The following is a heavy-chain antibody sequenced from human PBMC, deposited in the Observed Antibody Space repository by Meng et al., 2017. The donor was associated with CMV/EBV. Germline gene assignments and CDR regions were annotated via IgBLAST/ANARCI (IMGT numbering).Heavy chain of an antibody. CDR2: IKQDGSEK. D-gene: IGHD3-3*01. V-gene: IGHV3-7*01. CDR1: GFTFSSYW. J-gene: IGHJ4*02. Sequence: GESLEISCAASGFTFSSYWMSWVRQAPGKGLEWVANIKQDGSEKYYVDSVKGRFTISRDNAKNSLYLQMNSLRAEDTAVYYCARVSDFWTEGGLDYWGQGTLVTVSS. CDR3: ARVSDFWTEGGLDY.